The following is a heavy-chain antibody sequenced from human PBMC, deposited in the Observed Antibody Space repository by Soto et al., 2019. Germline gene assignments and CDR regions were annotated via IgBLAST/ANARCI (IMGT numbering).Heavy chain of an antibody. D-gene: IGHD6-19*01. Sequence: PSETLSLTCTVSGGSISSYYWSWIRQPPGKGLEWIGYIYYTGSTNYNPSLKSRVTISIDTSKNQFSLKLSSVTAADTAVYYCARDLSTGWYETGTAAMDVWGQGTTVPVSS. V-gene: IGHV4-59*01. J-gene: IGHJ6*01. CDR1: GGSISSYY. CDR3: ARDLSTGWYETGTAAMDV. CDR2: IYYTGST.